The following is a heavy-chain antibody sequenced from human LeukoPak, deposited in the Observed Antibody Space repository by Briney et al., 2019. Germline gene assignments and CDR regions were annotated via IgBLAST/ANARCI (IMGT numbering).Heavy chain of an antibody. CDR3: ARGSTIFGVVITYYFDY. V-gene: IGHV3-33*01. D-gene: IGHD3-3*01. CDR1: GFTFSSYG. J-gene: IGHJ4*02. Sequence: GSLRLSCAASGFTFSSYGMHWVRQAPGKGLEWVAVIWYDGSNKYYADSVKGRFTISRDNSKNTLYLQMNSLRAEDTAVYYCARGSTIFGVVITYYFDYWGQGTLVTVSS. CDR2: IWYDGSNK.